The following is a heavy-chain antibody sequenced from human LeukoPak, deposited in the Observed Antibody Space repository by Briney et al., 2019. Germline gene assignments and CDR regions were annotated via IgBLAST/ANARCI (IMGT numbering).Heavy chain of an antibody. J-gene: IGHJ4*02. Sequence: PGGSLRLSCAASGFIVSTTYMSWVRRAPGKGLVWVSLINGDGSTTSHADSVKGRFTISRDNAKNTLYLQMNSLRAEDTAVYYCAGFFGDHAYWGQGTLVTVSS. V-gene: IGHV3-74*01. CDR3: AGFFGDHAY. D-gene: IGHD3-10*01. CDR2: INGDGSTT. CDR1: GFIVSTTY.